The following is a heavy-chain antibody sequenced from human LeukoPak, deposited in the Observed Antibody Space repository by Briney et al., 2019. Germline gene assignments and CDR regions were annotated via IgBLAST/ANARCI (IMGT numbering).Heavy chain of an antibody. J-gene: IGHJ2*01. CDR2: IYYGGST. V-gene: IGHV4-39*01. Sequence: SETLSLTCTVPGGSISSSSYYWGWIRQPPGKGLEWIGSIYYGGSTYYNPSLKSRVTISVDTSKNQFSLKLSSVTAADTAVYYCARHEGDILTAEWYFDLWGRGTLVTVSS. CDR3: ARHEGDILTAEWYFDL. CDR1: GGSISSSSYY. D-gene: IGHD3-9*01.